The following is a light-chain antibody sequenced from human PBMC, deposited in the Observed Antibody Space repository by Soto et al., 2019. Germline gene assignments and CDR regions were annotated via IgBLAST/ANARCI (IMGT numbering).Light chain of an antibody. CDR3: QQSYRTPYP. Sequence: DVPLTQSPSSLSASVGDRVTITCRASRTISSYLNWSQQKPGNAPKLLIYTSYNLQSRDPSRFSGSGSGTQFTLTISSLQPDDFATYYCQQSYRTPYPFGQGTKLETK. J-gene: IGKJ2*01. CDR1: RTISSY. V-gene: IGKV1-39*01. CDR2: TSY.